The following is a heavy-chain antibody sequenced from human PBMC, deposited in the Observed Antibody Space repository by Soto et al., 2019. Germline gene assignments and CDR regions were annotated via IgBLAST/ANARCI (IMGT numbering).Heavy chain of an antibody. D-gene: IGHD2-2*02. CDR1: GFTFSSYG. CDR3: ARDYRGYCSSTSCYSFDY. J-gene: IGHJ4*02. Sequence: QVQLVESGGGVVQPGRSLRLSCAASGFTFSSYGMHWVRQAPGKGLEWVAVIWYDGSNKYYADSVKGRFTISRDNSKNTLYLQMNSLRAEDTAVYYCARDYRGYCSSTSCYSFDYWAREPWSPSPQ. CDR2: IWYDGSNK. V-gene: IGHV3-33*01.